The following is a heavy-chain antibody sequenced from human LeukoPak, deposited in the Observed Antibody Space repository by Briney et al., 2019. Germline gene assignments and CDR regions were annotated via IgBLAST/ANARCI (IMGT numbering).Heavy chain of an antibody. Sequence: PGGSLRLSCAASGFTVSSNYMSWVRQAPGKGLERVSFISGTSSYIYYADSVKGRFTISRDNAKNSLYLQMNSLRAEDTAVYYCARDNEEWELHYYYMDVWGKGTTVTVSS. CDR3: ARDNEEWELHYYYMDV. V-gene: IGHV3-21*01. CDR1: GFTVSSNY. D-gene: IGHD1-26*01. CDR2: ISGTSSYI. J-gene: IGHJ6*03.